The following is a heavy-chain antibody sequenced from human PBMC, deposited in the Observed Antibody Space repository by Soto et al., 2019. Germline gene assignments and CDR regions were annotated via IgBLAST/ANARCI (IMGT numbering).Heavy chain of an antibody. CDR1: GYTFTGYY. V-gene: IGHV1-2*02. J-gene: IGHJ6*02. Sequence: ASVKVSCKASGYTFTGYYMHWVRQAPGQGLEWMGWINPNSGGTNYAQKFQGRVTMTRDTSISTAYMELSRLRSDDTAVHYCARKLAIVVVTAPSGMDVWGQGTTVTVSS. CDR3: ARKLAIVVVTAPSGMDV. D-gene: IGHD2-21*02. CDR2: INPNSGGT.